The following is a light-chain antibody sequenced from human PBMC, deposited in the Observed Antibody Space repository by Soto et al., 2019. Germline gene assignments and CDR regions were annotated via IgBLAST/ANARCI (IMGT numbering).Light chain of an antibody. V-gene: IGKV1-5*01. CDR1: QSISSW. CDR3: QHYNSYSEA. Sequence: DIQMTQSPSTLSASVGDRVTITCRASQSISSWLAWYQQKPGKAPKLLIYDASSLESGVPSRFSGSGSGTEFTLTISSLQTDDLATYYCQHYNSYSEAFGQGTKLDIK. CDR2: DAS. J-gene: IGKJ1*01.